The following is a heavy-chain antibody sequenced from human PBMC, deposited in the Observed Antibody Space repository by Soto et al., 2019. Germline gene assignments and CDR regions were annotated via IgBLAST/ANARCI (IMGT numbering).Heavy chain of an antibody. Sequence: ASVKVSCKASGYTFTSYGISWVRQAPGQGLEWMGWISAYNGNTNYAQKLQGRVTMTTDTSTSTAYMELRSLRSDDTAVYYCARSEKTSRYYDILTGYYGYYYYYYMDFWGKGTTVTVSS. V-gene: IGHV1-18*01. CDR1: GYTFTSYG. CDR3: ARSEKTSRYYDILTGYYGYYYYYYMDF. J-gene: IGHJ6*03. D-gene: IGHD3-9*01. CDR2: ISAYNGNT.